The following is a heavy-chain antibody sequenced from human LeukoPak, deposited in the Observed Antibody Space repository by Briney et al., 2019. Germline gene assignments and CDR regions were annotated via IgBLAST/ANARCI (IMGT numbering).Heavy chain of an antibody. J-gene: IGHJ3*02. CDR1: GGTFSSYA. CDR2: FDPEDGET. CDR3: ATDLDSSGWYVAFDI. V-gene: IGHV1-24*01. Sequence: VASVKVSCKASGGTFSSYAISWVRQAPGKGLEWMGGFDPEDGETIYAQKFQGRVTMTEDTSTDTAYMELSSLRSEDTAVYYCATDLDSSGWYVAFDIWGQGTMVTVSS. D-gene: IGHD6-19*01.